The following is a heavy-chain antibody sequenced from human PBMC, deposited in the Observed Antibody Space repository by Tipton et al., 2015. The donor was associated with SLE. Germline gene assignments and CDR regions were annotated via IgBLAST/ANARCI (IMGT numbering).Heavy chain of an antibody. V-gene: IGHV4-61*09. J-gene: IGHJ4*02. CDR2: IYTSGSS. Sequence: TLSLTCTVSAGSISRGSYYWTWIRQTAGKGLEWIGHIYTSGSSKDNPSLESRITISVDTSKNQFSLKVTSVTATDTAVYYCARDTGVDIDYWGQGTLVTVSS. CDR1: AGSISRGSYY. D-gene: IGHD7-27*01. CDR3: ARDTGVDIDY.